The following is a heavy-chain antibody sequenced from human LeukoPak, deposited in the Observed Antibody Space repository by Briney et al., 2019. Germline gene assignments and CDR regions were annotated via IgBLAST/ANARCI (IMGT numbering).Heavy chain of an antibody. J-gene: IGHJ4*02. CDR2: IYYSGST. Sequence: SETLSLTCTVSGGSISSSSYYWGWIRQPPGKGLEWIGSIYYSGSTYYNPSLKSRVTISVDASKNQFSLKLSSVTAADTAVYYCARLVSGSHLDYWGQGTLVTVSS. CDR1: GGSISSSSYY. V-gene: IGHV4-39*01. D-gene: IGHD1-26*01. CDR3: ARLVSGSHLDY.